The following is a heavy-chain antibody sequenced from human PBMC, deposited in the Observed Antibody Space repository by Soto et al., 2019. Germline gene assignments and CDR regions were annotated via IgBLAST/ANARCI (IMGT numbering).Heavy chain of an antibody. V-gene: IGHV3-30-3*01. J-gene: IGHJ6*02. Sequence: GGSLRLSCAASGFTFSSYAMHWVRQAPGKGLEWVAVISYDGSNKYYADSVKGRFTISRDNSKNTLYLQMNSLRAEDTAVYYCARAGITGTSPYYYYYYGMDVRGQGTTVTVSS. CDR3: ARAGITGTSPYYYYYYGMDV. CDR1: GFTFSSYA. CDR2: ISYDGSNK. D-gene: IGHD1-20*01.